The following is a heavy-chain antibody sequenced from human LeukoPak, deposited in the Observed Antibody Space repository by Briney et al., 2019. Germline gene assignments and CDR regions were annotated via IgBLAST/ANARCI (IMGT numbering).Heavy chain of an antibody. CDR1: GGSISIGGYY. D-gene: IGHD6-19*01. V-gene: IGHV4-61*02. J-gene: IGHJ3*02. CDR2: IYTNGDT. Sequence: SQTLSLTCTVSGGSISIGGYYWNWIRQPAGKGLEWIGRIYTNGDTNYNPSLRSRVTISVDTSKNQFSLKLSSVTAADTAVYYCARDMGIAVAGDAFDIWGQGTMVTVSS. CDR3: ARDMGIAVAGDAFDI.